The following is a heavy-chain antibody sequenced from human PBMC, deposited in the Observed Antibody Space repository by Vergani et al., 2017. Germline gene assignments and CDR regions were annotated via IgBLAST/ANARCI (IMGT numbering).Heavy chain of an antibody. CDR1: GFTFSSYA. CDR3: AKAPGINTNYNCYGMDV. D-gene: IGHD1-1*01. V-gene: IGHV3-23*01. J-gene: IGHJ6*02. Sequence: EVQLLESGGDLVQPGGSLRLSCAASGFTFSSYAMSWVRQAPGKGLEWVSGISGSGGSTYYEDSVKGRFTISRDNSKNTLYLQMNSLRAEDTAVYYCAKAPGINTNYNCYGMDVWSQGTTVTVSS. CDR2: ISGSGGST.